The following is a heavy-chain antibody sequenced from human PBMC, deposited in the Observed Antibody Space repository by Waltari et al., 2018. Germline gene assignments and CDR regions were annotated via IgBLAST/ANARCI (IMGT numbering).Heavy chain of an antibody. CDR1: GFTFSSSW. V-gene: IGHV3-7*01. CDR3: ARDLHWYAAGIDY. D-gene: IGHD2-2*01. J-gene: IGHJ4*02. Sequence: EVQLVESGGGLVQPGGSLRRSCAASGFTFSSSWMCWVRQPPGKGLECVANIKQDGSEKYYVDSVKGRFTISRDNAKNSLYLQMNSLRAEDTAVYYCARDLHWYAAGIDYWGQGTLVTVSS. CDR2: IKQDGSEK.